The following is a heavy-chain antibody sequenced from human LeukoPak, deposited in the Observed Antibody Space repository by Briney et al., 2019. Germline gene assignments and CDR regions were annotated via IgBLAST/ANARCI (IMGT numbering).Heavy chain of an antibody. CDR1: GFTFSSYG. V-gene: IGHV3-30*18. J-gene: IGHJ4*02. Sequence: GGSLRLSCAASGFTFSSYGMHWVRQAPGKGLEWVAVISYDGSNKYYAGSVKGRFTISRDNSKNTLYLQMNSLRAEGTAVYYCAKHYWGQGTLVTVSS. CDR2: ISYDGSNK. CDR3: AKHY.